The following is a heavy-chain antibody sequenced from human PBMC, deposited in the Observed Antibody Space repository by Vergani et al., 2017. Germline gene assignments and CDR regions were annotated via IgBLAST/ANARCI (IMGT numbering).Heavy chain of an antibody. CDR1: GGSFSGYY. J-gene: IGHJ6*02. CDR3: ARPYYYGMDV. CDR2: INHSGST. V-gene: IGHV4-34*01. Sequence: QVQLQQWGAGLLKPSETLSLTCAVYGGSFSGYYWSWIRQPPGKGLEWIGEINHSGSTNYNPSLKSRVTISVDTSKNQFSLKLSSVTAADTAVYYCARPYYYGMDVWGQGTMVTVSS.